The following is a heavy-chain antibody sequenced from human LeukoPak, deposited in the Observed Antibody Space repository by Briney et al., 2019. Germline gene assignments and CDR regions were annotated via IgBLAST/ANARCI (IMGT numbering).Heavy chain of an antibody. CDR1: GGSIGTYQ. CDR2: ISYSGST. Sequence: LSETLSLTCTVAGGSIGTYQWSWIRQPPGKGLEWIGYISYSGSTNYDPSLKSRVTISLDTSKNQFSLKVNSVTAADTAVYYCARERTSAYSYYFDYWGQGTLVTVSS. J-gene: IGHJ4*02. D-gene: IGHD3-22*01. CDR3: ARERTSAYSYYFDY. V-gene: IGHV4-59*01.